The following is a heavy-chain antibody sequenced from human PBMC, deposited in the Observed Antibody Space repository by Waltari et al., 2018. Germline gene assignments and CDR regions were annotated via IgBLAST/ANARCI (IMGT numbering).Heavy chain of an antibody. V-gene: IGHV1-8*01. CDR1: GHTFTTYD. CDR3: AGERAATVDYYYGLDV. D-gene: IGHD4-17*01. CDR2: RNANSGNK. Sequence: QVQLVQSGPEVKKPGASVKVSCQASGHTFTTYDINWVRQAPGQGLEWMGWRNANSGNKGYAQKVKGRVTMTRNTATSTAYMELSSLRSEDTAVYYCAGERAATVDYYYGLDVWGQGTTVTVS. J-gene: IGHJ6*02.